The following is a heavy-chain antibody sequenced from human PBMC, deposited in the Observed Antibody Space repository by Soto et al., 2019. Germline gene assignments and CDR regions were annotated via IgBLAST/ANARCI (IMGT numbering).Heavy chain of an antibody. D-gene: IGHD3-22*01. CDR2: ISPYNDDT. J-gene: IGHJ6*02. CDR1: GYSFSSYG. Sequence: QAQLVQSGAEVKKPGASVKVSCKASGYSFSSYGITWVRQAPGQGLEWLGWISPYNDDTKYAQRLQGRVTMTTDTSTRTAYMDIRGLRSDDTAIYYCATGGYYDSSGARNYHYYGMDVWGQGTTVTVSS. V-gene: IGHV1-18*01. CDR3: ATGGYYDSSGARNYHYYGMDV.